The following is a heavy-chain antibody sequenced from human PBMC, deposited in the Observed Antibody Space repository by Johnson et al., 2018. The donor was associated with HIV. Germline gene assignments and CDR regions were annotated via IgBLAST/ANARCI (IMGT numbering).Heavy chain of an antibody. J-gene: IGHJ3*02. V-gene: IGHV3-30*02. CDR1: GFTFSSYG. CDR3: AKDRRELPSPFAI. D-gene: IGHD1-7*01. CDR2: IRYDGSNK. Sequence: QVQLVESGGGVVQPGGSLRLSCAASGFTFSSYGMHWVRQAPGKGLEWVAFIRYDGSNKYYADSVKGRFTISRDNSKNTLYLQMNSLRAEDTAVYYCAKDRRELPSPFAIWGQGTMVTVSS.